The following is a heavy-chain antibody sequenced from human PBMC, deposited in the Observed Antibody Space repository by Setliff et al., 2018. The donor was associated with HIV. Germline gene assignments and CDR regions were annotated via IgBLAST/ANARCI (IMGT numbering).Heavy chain of an antibody. J-gene: IGHJ5*02. Sequence: LSLTCAVYGGSFSGYYWSWIRQPPGKGLEWIGEINHSGSTNYNPSLKSRVTMSVDTSKNQFSLKVRSLTAADTGLYYCARVKSIKTTLVRLWPRFDLWGQGTQVTVSS. CDR1: GGSFSGYY. CDR3: ARVKSIKTTLVRLWPRFDL. CDR2: INHSGST. V-gene: IGHV4-34*01. D-gene: IGHD3-10*01.